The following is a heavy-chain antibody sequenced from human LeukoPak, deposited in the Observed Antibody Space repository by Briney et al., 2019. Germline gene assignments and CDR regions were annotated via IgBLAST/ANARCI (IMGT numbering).Heavy chain of an antibody. CDR2: ISSSGSTI. D-gene: IGHD5-18*01. J-gene: IGHJ4*02. V-gene: IGHV3-48*03. CDR1: VFTFSSYE. Sequence: QSGGSLRLSCAASVFTFSSYEMNWVRQAPGKGLEWVSYISSSGSTIYYADSVKGRFTITRDNAKNSLYLQMNSLRAEDTAVYYCARDPREYSYGRLGYWGQGTLVTVSS. CDR3: ARDPREYSYGRLGY.